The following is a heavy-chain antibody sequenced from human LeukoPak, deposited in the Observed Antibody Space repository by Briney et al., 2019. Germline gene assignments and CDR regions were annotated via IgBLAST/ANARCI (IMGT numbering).Heavy chain of an antibody. V-gene: IGHV3-48*03. CDR1: GFTFSTYA. J-gene: IGHJ4*02. CDR3: SVQYSSSSVVGY. D-gene: IGHD6-6*01. Sequence: PGGSLRLSCAASGFTFSTYAMSWVRQAPGKGLEWVASISISGSIIYSADSVKGRFTISRANAKNSLYLQMNSLIAEDTAIYYCSVQYSSSSVVGYWGQGALVTVSS. CDR2: ISISGSII.